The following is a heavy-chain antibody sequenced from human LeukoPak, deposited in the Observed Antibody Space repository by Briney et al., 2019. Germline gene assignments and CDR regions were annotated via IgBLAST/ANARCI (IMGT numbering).Heavy chain of an antibody. V-gene: IGHV3-23*01. CDR3: TENT. CDR1: GFTFSSYA. J-gene: IGHJ4*02. Sequence: GGSLRLSCAASGFTFSSYATSWVRQAPGKGLEWVSAISGSGGSTYYADSVKGRVTISRDNAKNTLYLHMSSLRGEDTAIYYCTENTWGRGTRVTVSS. CDR2: ISGSGGST.